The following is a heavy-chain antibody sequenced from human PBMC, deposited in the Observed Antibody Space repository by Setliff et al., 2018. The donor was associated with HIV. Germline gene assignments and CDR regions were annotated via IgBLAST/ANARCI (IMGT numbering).Heavy chain of an antibody. J-gene: IGHJ5*02. Sequence: PSETLSLTCTVSNGSISTYYWSWIRQPPGKRLEWIGYIYYNGRPNYNPSLKSRVTMSVDTPKNQFSLKLSSVTAADTAVYYCATYADRESNRFDPWGQGILVTVSS. CDR3: ATYADRESNRFDP. V-gene: IGHV4-59*08. CDR1: NGSISTYY. D-gene: IGHD3-10*01. CDR2: IYYNGRP.